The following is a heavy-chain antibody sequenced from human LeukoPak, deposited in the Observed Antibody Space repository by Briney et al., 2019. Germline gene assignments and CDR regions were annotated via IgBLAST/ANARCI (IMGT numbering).Heavy chain of an antibody. CDR2: IYYSGST. CDR3: ARDLRRDAFDI. CDR1: GGSISSGGYY. V-gene: IGHV4-31*03. J-gene: IGHJ3*02. Sequence: SETLSLTCTVSGGSISSGGYYWSWIRQHPGKGLEWIGYIYYSGSTYYNPSLKSRVTISVDTFKNQFSLKLSSVTAADTAVYYCARDLRRDAFDIWGQGTMVTVSS.